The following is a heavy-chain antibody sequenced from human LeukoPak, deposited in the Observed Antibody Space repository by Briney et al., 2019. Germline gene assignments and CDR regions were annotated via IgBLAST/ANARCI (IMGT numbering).Heavy chain of an antibody. V-gene: IGHV4-30-4*01. CDR2: IYYSGST. J-gene: IGHJ4*02. CDR1: GGSISSGDYY. D-gene: IGHD3-10*01. CDR3: ADVIWFGEWGYFDY. Sequence: PSQTLSLTCTVSGGSISSGDYYWSWIRQPPGKGLEWIGYIYYSGSTYYNPSLKSRVTISVDTSKNQFSLKLSSVTAADTAVYYCADVIWFGEWGYFDYWGQGTLVTVSS.